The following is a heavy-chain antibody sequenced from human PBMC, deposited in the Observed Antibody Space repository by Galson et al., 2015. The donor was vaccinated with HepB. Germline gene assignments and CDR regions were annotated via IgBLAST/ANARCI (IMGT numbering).Heavy chain of an antibody. CDR3: ARGRQFYTS. V-gene: IGHV4-59*02. D-gene: IGHD2-2*02. J-gene: IGHJ4*02. CDR1: GDSVTTGH. CDR2: IYSIAST. Sequence: SETLSLTCTVSGDSVTTGHWSWIRQSPGKGLEWIGYIYSIASTNQNPSIESRVSMSLDTSKNQFSLKLRSVNAADTAVYYCARGRQFYTSWGQGTLVTVSS.